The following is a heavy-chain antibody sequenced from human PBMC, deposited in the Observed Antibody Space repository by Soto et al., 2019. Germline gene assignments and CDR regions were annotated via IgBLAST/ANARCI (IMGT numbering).Heavy chain of an antibody. Sequence: SVKVSCKASGYTFSSYAISWARQAPGQGLEWMGGIIPIFGTANYAQKFQGRVTITADESTSTAYMELSSLRSEDTAVYYCARHVYSDYPILYWGQGTLVTVSS. CDR3: ARHVYSDYPILY. CDR2: IIPIFGTA. J-gene: IGHJ4*02. V-gene: IGHV1-69*13. D-gene: IGHD4-17*01. CDR1: GYTFSSYA.